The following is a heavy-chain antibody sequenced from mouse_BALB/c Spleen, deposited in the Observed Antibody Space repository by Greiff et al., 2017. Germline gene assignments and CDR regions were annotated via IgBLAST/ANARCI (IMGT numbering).Heavy chain of an antibody. CDR1: GFSLTSYG. CDR2: IWSGGST. Sequence: VKVVESGPGLVQPSQSLSITCTVSGFSLTSYGVHWVRQSPGKGLEWLGVIWSGGSTDYNAAFISRLSISKDNSKSQVFFKMNSLQANDTAIYYCARKIYYDYDEAMDYWGQGTSVTVSS. D-gene: IGHD2-4*01. CDR3: ARKIYYDYDEAMDY. J-gene: IGHJ4*01. V-gene: IGHV2-2*02.